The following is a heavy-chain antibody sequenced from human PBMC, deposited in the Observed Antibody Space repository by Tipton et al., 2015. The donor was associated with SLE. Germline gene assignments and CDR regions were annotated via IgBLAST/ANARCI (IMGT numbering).Heavy chain of an antibody. V-gene: IGHV4-4*02. D-gene: IGHD3-3*01. CDR1: GGSISSSIW. CDR3: ARVLGVVKSYYMDV. Sequence: TLSLTCTVSGGSISSSIWWTWVRQPPGKGLEWIGEIFHSGSTNYNPSLRGRVTMSLDKSKNQFSLKLSSVTAADTAVYYCARVLGVVKSYYMDVWGKGTTVTVSS. CDR2: IFHSGST. J-gene: IGHJ6*03.